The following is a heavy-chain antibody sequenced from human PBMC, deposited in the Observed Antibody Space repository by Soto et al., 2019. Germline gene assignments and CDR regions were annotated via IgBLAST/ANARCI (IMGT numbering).Heavy chain of an antibody. D-gene: IGHD3-3*01. J-gene: IGHJ6*02. CDR2: FSGSGGST. Sequence: EVQLLESGGGLVQPGGSLRLSCAAAGFTFSHYALTWVRQSPGKGLEWVSTFSGSGGSTYYADSVRGRFTISRDNSKNTLFLQRNSLRVEDTSIYYCARDWTGDTCPFLDFGGQGTTVSVSS. CDR3: ARDWTGDTCPFLDF. CDR1: GFTFSHYA. V-gene: IGHV3-23*01.